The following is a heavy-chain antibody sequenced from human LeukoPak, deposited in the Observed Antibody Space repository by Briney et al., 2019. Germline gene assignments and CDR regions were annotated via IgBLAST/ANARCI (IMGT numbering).Heavy chain of an antibody. CDR1: GGSIRTYH. J-gene: IGHJ4*02. CDR2: IYYSGST. V-gene: IGHV4-59*01. CDR3: ARAINWNYYTY. D-gene: IGHD1-20*01. Sequence: SETLSLTCTVSGGSIRTYHWSWIRQPPGKGLEWIGYIYYSGSTNYNPSLKSRVTMSVDTSKNQFSLNLSSVTAADTAVYYCARAINWNYYTYWGQGNLVTVSS.